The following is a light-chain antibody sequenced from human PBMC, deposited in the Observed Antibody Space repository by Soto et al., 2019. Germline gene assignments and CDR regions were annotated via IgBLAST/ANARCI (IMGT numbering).Light chain of an antibody. CDR3: SSPVGRTFHVL. CDR1: TSDVGGYNY. J-gene: IGLJ2*01. CDR2: DVD. Sequence: QSALTQPPSASGSPGQSVTISCTGTTSDVGGYNYVSWYQQHPGKAPKLLVYDVDKRPSGVPDRFSGSKSGNTASLTVSGLQAEDEAVYYCSSPVGRTFHVLFAGGTKLTVL. V-gene: IGLV2-8*01.